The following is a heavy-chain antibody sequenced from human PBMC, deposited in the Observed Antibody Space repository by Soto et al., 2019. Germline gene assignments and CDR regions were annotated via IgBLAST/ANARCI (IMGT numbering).Heavy chain of an antibody. V-gene: IGHV3-48*01. J-gene: IGHJ4*02. CDR1: GFTFSSYS. Sequence: GGSVRLSCAASGFTFSSYSMNWVRQAPGKGLEWVSYISSSSSTIYYADSVKGRFTISRDNAKNSLYLQMNSLRAEDTAVYYCATRYCSGGSCYFDYWGQGTLVTVSS. CDR3: ATRYCSGGSCYFDY. D-gene: IGHD2-15*01. CDR2: ISSSSSTI.